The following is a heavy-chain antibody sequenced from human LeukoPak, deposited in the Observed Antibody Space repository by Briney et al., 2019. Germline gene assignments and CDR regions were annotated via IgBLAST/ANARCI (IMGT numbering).Heavy chain of an antibody. V-gene: IGHV4-34*01. Sequence: SETLSLTCAVYGGSFSGYYWSWIRQPPGKGLEWIGEINHSGSTNYNPSLKSRVTISVDTSKNQFSLKLSSVTAADTAVYYCARSPHSLPSPDDYGGNSPRLYWYFDLWGRGTLVTVSS. J-gene: IGHJ2*01. CDR1: GGSFSGYY. D-gene: IGHD4-23*01. CDR3: ARSPHSLPSPDDYGGNSPRLYWYFDL. CDR2: INHSGST.